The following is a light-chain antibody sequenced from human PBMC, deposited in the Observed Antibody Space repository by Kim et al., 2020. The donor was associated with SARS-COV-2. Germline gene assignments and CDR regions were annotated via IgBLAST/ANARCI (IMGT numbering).Light chain of an antibody. J-gene: IGLJ2*01. Sequence: GQKVTISGAGSTSNSGNNYVSWYQQLPGTAPKLLIYDNDKRPSGIADRFSGSKSGTSATLGITGLQIGDEADYYCGTWDSSLSAVVFGGGTQLTVL. CDR1: TSNSGNNY. CDR2: DND. V-gene: IGLV1-51*01. CDR3: GTWDSSLSAVV.